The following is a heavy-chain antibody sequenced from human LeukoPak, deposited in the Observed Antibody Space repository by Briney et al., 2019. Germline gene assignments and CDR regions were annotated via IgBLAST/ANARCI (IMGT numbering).Heavy chain of an antibody. V-gene: IGHV3-48*02. D-gene: IGHD6-19*01. J-gene: IGHJ4*02. Sequence: PGGSLRLSCAASGFTFSTYSMIWVRQAPGKGLEWISYITGSSRTIYYADSVKGRFTISRDKAKNSLFLQMNRLRDEDTAIYYCARDRGTGWAIDYWGQGTLVTVSS. CDR1: GFTFSTYS. CDR2: ITGSSRTI. CDR3: ARDRGTGWAIDY.